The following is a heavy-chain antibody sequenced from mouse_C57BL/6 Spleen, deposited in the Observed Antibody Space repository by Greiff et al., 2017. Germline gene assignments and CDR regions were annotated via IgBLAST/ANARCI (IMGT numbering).Heavy chain of an antibody. CDR1: GYAFSSSW. D-gene: IGHD2-2*01. CDR2: IYPGDGDT. CDR3: ARGGIYYGYDRGFDY. Sequence: VQLVESGPELVKPGASVKISCKASGYAFSSSWMNWVKQRPGKGLEWIGRIYPGDGDTNYNGKFKGKDTLTADKSSSTAYMQLSSLTSEDSAVYFCARGGIYYGYDRGFDYWGQGTTLTVSS. J-gene: IGHJ2*01. V-gene: IGHV1-82*01.